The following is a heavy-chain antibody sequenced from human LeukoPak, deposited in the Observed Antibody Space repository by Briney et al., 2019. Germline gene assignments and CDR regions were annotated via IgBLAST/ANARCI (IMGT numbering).Heavy chain of an antibody. CDR1: TSTFSSYA. D-gene: IGHD2-2*01. CDR3: AKDPYCNSATCYGGGDY. J-gene: IGHJ4*02. V-gene: IGHV3-23*01. Sequence: GGSLRLSCVDSTSTFSSYAMNWVHQAPGKGLEWVSGISVGGGSTYYADSVKGRFTVSRDNSKNTLYLQMNSLRADDTAIYYCAKDPYCNSATCYGGGDYWGQGTLVTVSS. CDR2: ISVGGGST.